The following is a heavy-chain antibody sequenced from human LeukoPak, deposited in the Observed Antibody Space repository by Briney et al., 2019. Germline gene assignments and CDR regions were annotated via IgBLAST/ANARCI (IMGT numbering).Heavy chain of an antibody. CDR3: AAAFVGRLVTNTGGCDY. V-gene: IGHV4-61*09. CDR1: GGSISSGTYY. Sequence: SETLSLTCTVSGGSISSGTYYWSWIRQPAGKGLEWIGHISTSGGTNYNPSLRRRVTISVDMSKNQFSLSLRSVTAADTAVYYCAAAFVGRLVTNTGGCDYWGQGTLVTVSS. D-gene: IGHD3-9*01. CDR2: ISTSGGT. J-gene: IGHJ4*02.